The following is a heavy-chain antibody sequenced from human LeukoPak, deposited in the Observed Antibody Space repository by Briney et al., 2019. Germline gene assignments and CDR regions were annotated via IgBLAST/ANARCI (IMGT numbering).Heavy chain of an antibody. CDR3: ARESYYDSC. CDR2: IKQDGSEK. Sequence: GWSLTLSCAVSGCTVSNYLMTWLRQAPGKGLEWVANIKQDGSEKNYVDAVKGRFIISRDNAKNSLYLQMNSLRAEDTAVYYCARESYYDSCWGQGDLVTVSS. D-gene: IGHD3-3*01. CDR1: GCTVSNYL. J-gene: IGHJ1*01. V-gene: IGHV3-7*01.